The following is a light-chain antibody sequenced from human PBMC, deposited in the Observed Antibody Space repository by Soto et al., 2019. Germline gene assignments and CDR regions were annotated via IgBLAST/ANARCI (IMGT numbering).Light chain of an antibody. Sequence: QSALTQPASVSGSPGQSITMSCTGTSSDVGSYNLVSWYQQHPGKAPKLMIYEGSKRPSGVSNRFSGSKSGNTASLRISGLQAEDEADYYCCSCAGSSTVFGGGTKLTVL. CDR3: CSCAGSSTV. V-gene: IGLV2-23*01. J-gene: IGLJ3*02. CDR2: EGS. CDR1: SSDVGSYNL.